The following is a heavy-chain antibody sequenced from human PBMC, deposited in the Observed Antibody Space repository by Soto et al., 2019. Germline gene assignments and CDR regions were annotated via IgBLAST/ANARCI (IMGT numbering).Heavy chain of an antibody. D-gene: IGHD3-9*01. J-gene: IGHJ5*01. CDR1: GFSLSTNGVG. V-gene: IGHV2-5*01. Sequence: SGPTLVNPTQTLTLTCTFSGFSLSTNGVGVGWIRQPPGKALEWLGLFYWNDDKRYSPSLKSRLSLAKDTSKSQVVLTMTNMELVDTATYYCVYRRKGVTGPGWFVFWGQGTLVTVSS. CDR2: FYWNDDK. CDR3: VYRRKGVTGPGWFVF.